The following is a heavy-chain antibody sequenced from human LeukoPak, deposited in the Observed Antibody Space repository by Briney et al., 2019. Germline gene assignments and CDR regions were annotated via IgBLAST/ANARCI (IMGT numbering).Heavy chain of an antibody. CDR2: ISYDGSNK. J-gene: IGHJ6*02. D-gene: IGHD5-12*01. Sequence: GGSLRLSCAASGFSFSNYGMHWVRQAPGKGLEWVAIISYDGSNKYYADSAEGRFTISRDNSKNTLYLQMNSLRAEDTAVYYCAKVYYDYGDFYFYYGLDVRGQGTTVTVSS. CDR3: AKVYYDYGDFYFYYGLDV. CDR1: GFSFSNYG. V-gene: IGHV3-30*18.